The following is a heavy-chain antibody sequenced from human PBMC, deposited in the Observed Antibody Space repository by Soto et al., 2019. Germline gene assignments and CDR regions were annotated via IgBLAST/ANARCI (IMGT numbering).Heavy chain of an antibody. CDR2: IIPIFNSA. D-gene: IGHD5-12*01. CDR3: AREVTVASYSFDF. Sequence: QVQLVQSGAEVKRPGSSVKVSCKASGGTFNDYALSWVRQAPGQGLEWVGGIIPIFNSANYAQKFQGRVTSTADESTSTAYMELRSLRPDDTAVYYCAREVTVASYSFDFWGQGTLVTVSS. CDR1: GGTFNDYA. V-gene: IGHV1-69*01. J-gene: IGHJ4*02.